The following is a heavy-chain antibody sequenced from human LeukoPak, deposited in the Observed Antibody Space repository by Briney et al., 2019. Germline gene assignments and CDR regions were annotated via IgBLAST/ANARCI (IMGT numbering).Heavy chain of an antibody. CDR2: IKEDGSEQ. V-gene: IGHV3-7*01. D-gene: IGHD1-14*01. CDR1: GFTFRTYW. Sequence: GGSLRLSCAVSGFTFRTYWMSWVRQAPGTGLEWVANIKEDGSEQYYVNSLKGRFTISRDNVKNSLYLQMNSLRVEDSAVYYWARDSFETDIDYWGQGTLVTVSS. J-gene: IGHJ4*02. CDR3: ARDSFETDIDY.